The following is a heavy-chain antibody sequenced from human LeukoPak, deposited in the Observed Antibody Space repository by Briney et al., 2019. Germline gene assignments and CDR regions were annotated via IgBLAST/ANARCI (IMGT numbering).Heavy chain of an antibody. CDR2: IYSDGTT. D-gene: IGHD3-10*01. CDR1: GLTVRTNY. V-gene: IGHV3-53*01. J-gene: IGHJ4*02. Sequence: GGSLRLSCVVSGLTVRTNYMTWVRQAPGKGLEWASIIYSDGTTYYADSVKGRFTISKDNSKNTLYLQMNNLRAEDTAVYYCARVGGFYYSSGTFYQFDYWGQGTLVTVAS. CDR3: ARVGGFYYSSGTFYQFDY.